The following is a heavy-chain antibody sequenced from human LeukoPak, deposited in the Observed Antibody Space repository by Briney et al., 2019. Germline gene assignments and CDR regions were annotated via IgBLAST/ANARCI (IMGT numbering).Heavy chain of an antibody. J-gene: IGHJ3*02. CDR1: GGSISSGGYY. CDR3: ARTVGWNDWFASDI. D-gene: IGHD1-1*01. Sequence: SQTLSLTCTVSGGSISSGGYYWSWIRQHPGKGLEWIGYIYYSRSTYYNPSLKSRVTISVDTSKNQFSLELSSVTAADTAVYYCARTVGWNDWFASDIWGQGTMVTVSS. CDR2: IYYSRST. V-gene: IGHV4-31*03.